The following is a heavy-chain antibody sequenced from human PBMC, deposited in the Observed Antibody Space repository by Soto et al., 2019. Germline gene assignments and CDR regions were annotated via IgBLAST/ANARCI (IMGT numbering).Heavy chain of an antibody. V-gene: IGHV1-69*06. J-gene: IGHJ3*02. D-gene: IGHD3-22*01. Sequence: GASVKVSCKASGGTFSSYAISWVRQAPGQGLEWMGGIIPIFGTANYAQKFQGRVTITADKSTSTAYMELSSLRSEDTAVYYCARDMVDEAVVVMVGAFDIWGQGTMVTVSS. CDR1: GGTFSSYA. CDR3: ARDMVDEAVVVMVGAFDI. CDR2: IIPIFGTA.